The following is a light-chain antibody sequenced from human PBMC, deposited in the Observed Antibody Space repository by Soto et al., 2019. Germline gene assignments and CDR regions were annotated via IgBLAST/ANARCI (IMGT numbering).Light chain of an antibody. CDR3: QSYDDTNQEV. CDR1: SGSVATNY. J-gene: IGLJ2*01. CDR2: EDN. Sequence: NFMLTQPHSVSESPGKTVTISCTRSSGSVATNYVHWYQQRPGSAPTTVIYEDNQRPSGVPDRFSGSIDSSSNSASLTISGVKTEDEAEYYCQSYDDTNQEVFGGGTKLTVL. V-gene: IGLV6-57*04.